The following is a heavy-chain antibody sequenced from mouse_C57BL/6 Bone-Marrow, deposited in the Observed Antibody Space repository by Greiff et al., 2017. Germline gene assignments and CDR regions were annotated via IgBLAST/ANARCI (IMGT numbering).Heavy chain of an antibody. CDR3: ASSSYGYFDV. V-gene: IGHV1-69*01. CDR1: GYTFTSYW. Sequence: VQLQQPGAELVMPGASVKLSCKASGYTFTSYWMHWVKQRPGQGLEWIGEIDPSDSYTNYNQKFKGKSTLTVDKSSSTAYMQLSSLTSEDFAVYYCASSSYGYFDVWGTGTTVTVSS. CDR2: IDPSDSYT. J-gene: IGHJ1*03. D-gene: IGHD1-1*01.